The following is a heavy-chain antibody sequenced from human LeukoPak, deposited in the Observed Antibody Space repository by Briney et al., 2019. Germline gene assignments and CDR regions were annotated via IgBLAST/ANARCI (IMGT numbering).Heavy chain of an antibody. J-gene: IGHJ3*01. CDR1: GDSFSYFY. D-gene: IGHD4-23*01. CDR2: IYNSGST. V-gene: IGHV4-59*01. Sequence: SETLSLTCTVSGDSFSYFYWSWIRQPPGKGLEWIGYIYNSGSTNYNPSLNSPVSISVDTSKNQFSLKLSSVTAADTAVYYCARASRSPVSVDLWGQGTMVTVSS. CDR3: ARASRSPVSVDL.